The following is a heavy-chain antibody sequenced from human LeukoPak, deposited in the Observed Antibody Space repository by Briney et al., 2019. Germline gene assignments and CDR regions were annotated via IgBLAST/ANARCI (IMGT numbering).Heavy chain of an antibody. CDR2: IHDSGST. Sequence: PSETLSLTCAVSGDSISSGGYSWSWIRQTPGKGLEWIAYIHDSGSTYNNPSLKTRLSISIDTSKNQFSLKLNSVSAADTAVYYCARVVAAAGNNWFDPWGQGTLVTVSS. CDR3: ARVVAAAGNNWFDP. CDR1: GDSISSGGYS. D-gene: IGHD6-13*01. J-gene: IGHJ5*02. V-gene: IGHV4-30-4*07.